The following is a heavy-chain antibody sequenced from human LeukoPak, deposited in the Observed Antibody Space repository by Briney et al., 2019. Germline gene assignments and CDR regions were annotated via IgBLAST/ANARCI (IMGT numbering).Heavy chain of an antibody. D-gene: IGHD1-26*01. CDR1: GGSFSGYY. CDR2: INHSGST. J-gene: IGHJ5*02. CDR3: ARELRVCLDP. Sequence: SETLSLTCAVYGGSFSGYYWSLIRQPPGKGLEWIGEINHSGSTNYNPSLKSRVTISVDTSKNQFSLKLSSVTAADTAVYYCARELRVCLDPWGQGTLVTVSS. V-gene: IGHV4-34*01.